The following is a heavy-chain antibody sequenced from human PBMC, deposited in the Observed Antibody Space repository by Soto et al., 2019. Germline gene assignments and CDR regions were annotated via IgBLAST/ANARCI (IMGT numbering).Heavy chain of an antibody. Sequence: EVQLVESGGGLIQPGGSLRLSCAASGFTVSSNYMSWVRQAPGKGLEWVSVIYSGGSTYYADSVKGRFTISRDNSKNTLYLQMNSLRAEDTAVYYCARGKRDDFWSGPYYYYGMDVWGQGTTVTVSS. CDR3: ARGKRDDFWSGPYYYYGMDV. V-gene: IGHV3-53*01. D-gene: IGHD3-3*01. CDR2: IYSGGST. J-gene: IGHJ6*02. CDR1: GFTVSSNY.